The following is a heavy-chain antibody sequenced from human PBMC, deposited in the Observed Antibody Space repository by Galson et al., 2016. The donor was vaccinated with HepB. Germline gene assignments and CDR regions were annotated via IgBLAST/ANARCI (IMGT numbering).Heavy chain of an antibody. CDR1: GFTFRNAW. V-gene: IGHV3-15*07. CDR3: STVREKTSWSINY. J-gene: IGHJ4*02. Sequence: LRLSCAGPGFTFRNAWMNWVRQRPGKGLEWVGRINSNADGATTDYTSPVKGRFTISRDDSQNMYYLQMNSLQIEDTAVYFCSTVREKTSWSINYWGQGTLVTVSS. CDR2: INSNADGATT. D-gene: IGHD2-2*01.